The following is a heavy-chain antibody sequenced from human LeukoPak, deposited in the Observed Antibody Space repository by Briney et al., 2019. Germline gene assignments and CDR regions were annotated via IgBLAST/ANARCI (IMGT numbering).Heavy chain of an antibody. CDR3: AREKAVAGSFDY. CDR1: GGSISSYY. Sequence: SETLSLTRTVSGGSISSYYWSWIRQPPGKGLEWIGYIYYSGSTNYNPSLKSRVTISVDTSKNQFSLKLSSVTAADTAVYYCAREKAVAGSFDYWGQGTLVTVSS. D-gene: IGHD6-19*01. J-gene: IGHJ4*02. V-gene: IGHV4-59*01. CDR2: IYYSGST.